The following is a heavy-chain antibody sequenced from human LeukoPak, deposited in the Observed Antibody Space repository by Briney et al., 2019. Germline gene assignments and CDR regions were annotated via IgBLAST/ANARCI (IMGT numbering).Heavy chain of an antibody. CDR1: GGSFSGYY. J-gene: IGHJ6*03. CDR3: ARDISSSWYHYMDV. V-gene: IGHV4-34*01. D-gene: IGHD6-13*01. CDR2: INHSGST. Sequence: PSETLSLTCAVYGGSFSGYYWSWIRQPPGKGLEWIGEINHSGSTNYNPSLKSRVTISVDTSKNQFSLTLSSVTAADTAVYYCARDISSSWYHYMDVWGKGTTVTVSS.